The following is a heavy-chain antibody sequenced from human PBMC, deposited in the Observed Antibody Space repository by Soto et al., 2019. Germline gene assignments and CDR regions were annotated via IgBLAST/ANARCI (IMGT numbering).Heavy chain of an antibody. CDR2: VSPFNDNT. V-gene: IGHV1-18*01. J-gene: IGHJ6*02. Sequence: QVYLVQSAPEVKKPGASVNVSCEASGYTFSEHGIPWVRQAPGQGLEWVGWVSPFNDNTNYAQKFQGRVTMTRDTSTTTATLELKSLTSEDTAVDYCARSGYSWLDYYYGMEVWGQGTTVTVS. CDR3: ARSGYSWLDYYYGMEV. CDR1: GYTFSEHG. D-gene: IGHD6-25*01.